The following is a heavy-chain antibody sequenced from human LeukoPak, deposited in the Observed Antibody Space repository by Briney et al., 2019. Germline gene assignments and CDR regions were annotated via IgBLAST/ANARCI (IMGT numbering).Heavy chain of an antibody. Sequence: SETLSLTCAVYGGSFSGYYWGWIRQPPGKGLEWIGEINHSGSTNYNPSLKSRVTISVDTSKNQFSLKLSSVTAADTAVYYCARRGEWEPPGDYWGQGTLVTVSS. V-gene: IGHV4-34*01. J-gene: IGHJ4*02. CDR2: INHSGST. CDR3: ARRGEWEPPGDY. D-gene: IGHD1-26*01. CDR1: GGSFSGYY.